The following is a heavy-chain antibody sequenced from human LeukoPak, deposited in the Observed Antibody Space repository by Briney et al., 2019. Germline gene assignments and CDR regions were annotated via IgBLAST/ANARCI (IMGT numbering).Heavy chain of an antibody. CDR1: GYTFTSYD. CDR3: ARGTRPYRYSSSRYYFDY. D-gene: IGHD6-6*01. CDR2: MNPNSGNT. Sequence: ASVTVSCTASGYTFTSYDINWVRQATGQGLEWMGWMNPNSGNTGYAQKFQGRVTMTRNTSISTAYMELSSLRSEDTAVYYCARGTRPYRYSSSRYYFDYWGQGTLVTVSS. V-gene: IGHV1-8*01. J-gene: IGHJ4*02.